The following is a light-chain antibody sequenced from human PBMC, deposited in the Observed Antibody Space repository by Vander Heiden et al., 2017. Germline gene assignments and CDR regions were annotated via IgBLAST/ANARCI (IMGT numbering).Light chain of an antibody. CDR1: QHVGSSY. J-gene: IGKJ1*01. V-gene: IGKV3-20*01. CDR3: HQYGISTA. Sequence: EPVLTQSPGTLSLSPGERATLSCRASQHVGSSYLAWYQQRPGQAPRLLIYGASKRATGIPDMFTGSGSGTDFVLTISRLEPEDFGFYYCHQYGISTAFGQGTKVEIK. CDR2: GAS.